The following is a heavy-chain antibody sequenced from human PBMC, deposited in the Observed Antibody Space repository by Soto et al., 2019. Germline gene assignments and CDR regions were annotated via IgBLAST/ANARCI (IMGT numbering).Heavy chain of an antibody. D-gene: IGHD3-3*01. CDR3: ARGFGAYNSLDYFNY. V-gene: IGHV4-59*01. CDR2: ICYSGST. J-gene: IGHJ4*02. CDR1: GGSISTYY. Sequence: SETLSLTCTVSGGSISTYYWSWIRQPPGKGLEWVGYICYSGSTNYNPSLKSRVTISVDTSKNQFSLKLSSVTAADTAVYYCARGFGAYNSLDYFNYWGPGTLVTVSS.